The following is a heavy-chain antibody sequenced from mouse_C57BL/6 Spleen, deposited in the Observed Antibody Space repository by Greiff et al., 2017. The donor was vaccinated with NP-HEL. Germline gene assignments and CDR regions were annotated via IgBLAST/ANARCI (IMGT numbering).Heavy chain of an antibody. CDR3: ARYDYESYWYFDV. V-gene: IGHV1-76*01. Sequence: QVQLQQSGAELVRPGASVKLSCKASGYTFTDYYINWVKQRPGQGLEWIARIYPGSGNTYYNEKFKGKATLTAEKSSSTAYMQLSSLTSEDSAVYFCARYDYESYWYFDVWGTGTTVTVSS. CDR1: GYTFTDYY. D-gene: IGHD2-4*01. CDR2: IYPGSGNT. J-gene: IGHJ1*03.